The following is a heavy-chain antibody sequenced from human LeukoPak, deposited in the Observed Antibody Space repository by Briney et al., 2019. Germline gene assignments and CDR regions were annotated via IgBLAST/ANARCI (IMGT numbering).Heavy chain of an antibody. Sequence: SETLSLTCTVSGGSINSSCYYWGWIRQPPGKGLEWIGNIYYSGSTYYNPSLKSRVTISVDTSKNQFSLKLSSVTAADTAVYSCASLVLLWFGKLSTNWFDPWGQGTLVTVSS. V-gene: IGHV4-39*01. J-gene: IGHJ5*02. CDR1: GGSINSSCYY. CDR3: ASLVLLWFGKLSTNWFDP. CDR2: IYYSGST. D-gene: IGHD3-10*01.